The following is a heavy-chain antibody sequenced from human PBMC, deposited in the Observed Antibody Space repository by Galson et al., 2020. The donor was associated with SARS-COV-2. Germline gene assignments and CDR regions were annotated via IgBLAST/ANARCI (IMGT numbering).Heavy chain of an antibody. J-gene: IGHJ5*02. CDR2: IYYSGRT. CDR3: AKCILGLLSCARRDNWLDP. Sequence: SETLSLTCTVSGGSISSSNYCWGWIRQPPGKGLEWIGTIYYSGRTYYSPSLESRVTIFVDTSQNQFSLKLSSVTAADTAVYYCAKCILGLLSCARRDNWLDPWGQGTLVTVSS. D-gene: IGHD2-21*01. CDR1: GGSISSSNYC. V-gene: IGHV4-39*01.